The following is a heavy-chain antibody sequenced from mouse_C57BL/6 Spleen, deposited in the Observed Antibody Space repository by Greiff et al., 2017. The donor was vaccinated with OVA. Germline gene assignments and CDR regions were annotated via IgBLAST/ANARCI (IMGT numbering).Heavy chain of an antibody. Sequence: EVKLQESGPGLVKPSQSLSLTCSVTGYSITSGYYWNWIRQFPGNKLEWMGYISYDGSNNYNPSLKNRISITRDTSKNQFFLKLNSVTTEDTATYYCAKESDSGYAMDYWGQGTSVTVSS. CDR2: ISYDGSN. J-gene: IGHJ4*01. D-gene: IGHD2-13*01. V-gene: IGHV3-6*01. CDR1: GYSITSGYY. CDR3: AKESDSGYAMDY.